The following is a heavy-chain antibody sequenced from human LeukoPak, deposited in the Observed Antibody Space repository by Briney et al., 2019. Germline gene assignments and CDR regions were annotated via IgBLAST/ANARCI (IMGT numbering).Heavy chain of an antibody. CDR1: GYTFTSYA. CDR3: ARGSGVGATGRYYFDY. V-gene: IGHV7-4-1*02. Sequence: ASVKVSCKASGYTFTSYAMDWVRQAPGQGLEWMGWINTNTGNPTYAQGFTGRFVFSLDTSVSTAYLQISSLKAEDTAVYYCARGSGVGATGRYYFDYWGQGTLVTVSS. CDR2: INTNTGNP. D-gene: IGHD1-26*01. J-gene: IGHJ4*02.